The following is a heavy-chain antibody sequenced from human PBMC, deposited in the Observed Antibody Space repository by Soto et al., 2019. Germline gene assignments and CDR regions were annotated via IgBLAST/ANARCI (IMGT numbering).Heavy chain of an antibody. Sequence: QLQLQESGPGLVKPSETLSLTCTVSGGSISSSSYYWGWIRQPPGKALEWIGSIYYSGSTYYNPSLKSRVTISVTTSKNHFSLKLSSVTAADTAVYYCATQEVGGSYVYTFDPWGQGTLVTVSS. V-gene: IGHV4-39*02. D-gene: IGHD1-26*01. CDR3: ATQEVGGSYVYTFDP. CDR1: GGSISSSSYY. J-gene: IGHJ5*02. CDR2: IYYSGST.